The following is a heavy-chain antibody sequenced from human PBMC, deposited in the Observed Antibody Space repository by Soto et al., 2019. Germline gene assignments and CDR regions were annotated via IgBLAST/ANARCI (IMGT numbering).Heavy chain of an antibody. CDR1: GGTFSSYA. D-gene: IGHD1-1*01. CDR3: ARETGTPHGAFDI. V-gene: IGHV1-18*01. Sequence: GASVKVSCKASGGTFSSYAISWVRQAPGQGLEWMGWISAYNGNTNYAQKLQGRVTMTTDKSTSTAYMELRSLRSDDTAVYYCARETGTPHGAFDIWGQGTMVTVSS. CDR2: ISAYNGNT. J-gene: IGHJ3*02.